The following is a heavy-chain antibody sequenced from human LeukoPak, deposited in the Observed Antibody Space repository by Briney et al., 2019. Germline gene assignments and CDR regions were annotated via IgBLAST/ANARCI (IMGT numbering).Heavy chain of an antibody. V-gene: IGHV4-4*07. Sequence: SETLSLTCTVSGGSISSYYWSWIRQPAGKELEWIGRIYTSGSTNYNPSLKSRVTMSVDTSKNQFSLKLSSVTAADTAVYYCARDVEQQLVRMGWFDPWGQGTLVTVSS. D-gene: IGHD6-13*01. CDR2: IYTSGST. CDR1: GGSISSYY. J-gene: IGHJ5*02. CDR3: ARDVEQQLVRMGWFDP.